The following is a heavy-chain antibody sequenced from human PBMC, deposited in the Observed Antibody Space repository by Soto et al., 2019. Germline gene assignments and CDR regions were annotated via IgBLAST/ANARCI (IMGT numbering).Heavy chain of an antibody. V-gene: IGHV3-73*01. CDR2: IGSKGETYAT. CDR1: GFTFGASN. J-gene: IGHJ5*02. CDR3: ARDLGS. Sequence: RLSCAASGFTFGASNLQWVRQASGKGLEWLGRIGSKGETYATTYAASVKGRFTISRDDSKKTAYLQMNNLESEDTAVYYCARDLGSWGQGTLVTVSS.